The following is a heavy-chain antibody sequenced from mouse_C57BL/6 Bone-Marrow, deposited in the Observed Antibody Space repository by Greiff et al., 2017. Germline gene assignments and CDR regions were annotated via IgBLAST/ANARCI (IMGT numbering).Heavy chain of an antibody. CDR2: ISGGGGNT. Sequence: EVKLVESGGGLVKPGGSLKLSCAASGFTFSSYTMSWVRQTPEKRLEWVATISGGGGNTYYPDSVKGRFTISRDNAKHTLYLQMSSLRSEDTALYYCARRGFITGPLGFAYWGQGTLVTVSA. CDR3: ARRGFITGPLGFAY. J-gene: IGHJ3*01. V-gene: IGHV5-9*01. D-gene: IGHD1-1*01. CDR1: GFTFSSYT.